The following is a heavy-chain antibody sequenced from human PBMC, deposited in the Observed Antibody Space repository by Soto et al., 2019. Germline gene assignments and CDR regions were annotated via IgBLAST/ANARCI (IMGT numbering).Heavy chain of an antibody. V-gene: IGHV4-59*01. Sequence: SETLSLTCTVSGGSISSYYWSWIRQPPGKGLEWIGYIYYSGSTNYNPSLKSRVTISVDTSKNQFSLKLSSVTAADTAVYYCARSVLEMATINYFDYWGQGTLVTVSS. CDR1: GGSISSYY. D-gene: IGHD5-12*01. J-gene: IGHJ4*02. CDR3: ARSVLEMATINYFDY. CDR2: IYYSGST.